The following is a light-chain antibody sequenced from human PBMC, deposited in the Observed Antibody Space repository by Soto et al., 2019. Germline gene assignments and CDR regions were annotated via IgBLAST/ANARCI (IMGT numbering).Light chain of an antibody. CDR1: SSDVGGYNY. CDR2: DVS. V-gene: IGLV2-14*01. Sequence: QSALTQPASVSGSPGQSITISCTGTSSDVGGYNYVSWYQQHPGKAPKFMIYDVSNRPSGVSNRFSGSKSGNTASLTISGLQAEDEADYYCSSYTISTPRQLVFGTGTNVTVL. CDR3: SSYTISTPRQLV. J-gene: IGLJ1*01.